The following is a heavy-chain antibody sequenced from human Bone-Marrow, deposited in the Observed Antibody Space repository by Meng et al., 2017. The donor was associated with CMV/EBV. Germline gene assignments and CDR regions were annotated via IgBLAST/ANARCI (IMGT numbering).Heavy chain of an antibody. CDR1: GFNFSGSA. CDR2: IRSKANSYAT. Sequence: GESLKISCAASGFNFSGSAMHWVRQASGKGLEWVGRIRSKANSYATAYAASVKGRFTISRDDSKNMAYLQMNSLKTEDTAVYYCTRPLYYDSSGYHWGYWGQGTLVTVSS. D-gene: IGHD3-22*01. V-gene: IGHV3-73*01. CDR3: TRPLYYDSSGYHWGY. J-gene: IGHJ4*02.